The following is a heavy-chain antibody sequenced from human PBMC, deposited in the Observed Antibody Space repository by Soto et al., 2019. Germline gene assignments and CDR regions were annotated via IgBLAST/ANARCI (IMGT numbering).Heavy chain of an antibody. CDR1: GFTVSSNY. D-gene: IGHD2-15*01. J-gene: IGHJ4*02. CDR3: ARKKPSMTPPRHFDY. Sequence: GGSLRLSCAASGFTVSSNYMSWVRQAPGKGLEWVSVIYSGGSTYYADSVKGRFTISRDNSKNTLYLQMNSLRAEDTPVYYCARKKPSMTPPRHFDYWGQGTLVTVSS. CDR2: IYSGGST. V-gene: IGHV3-53*01.